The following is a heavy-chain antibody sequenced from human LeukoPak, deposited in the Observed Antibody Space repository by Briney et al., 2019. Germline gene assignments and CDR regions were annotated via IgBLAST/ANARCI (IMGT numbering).Heavy chain of an antibody. Sequence: PGGSLRLSCAASGFTFDDYAMHWVRQAPGKGLVWVSRIYSDVSTTYYADSVKGRFTISRDNAKNTLYLQMNSLRAEDTAMYYCARVSGSRNYYFGAFDIWGQGTMVTVSS. J-gene: IGHJ3*02. D-gene: IGHD3-10*01. CDR3: ARVSGSRNYYFGAFDI. V-gene: IGHV3-74*01. CDR1: GFTFDDYA. CDR2: IYSDVSTT.